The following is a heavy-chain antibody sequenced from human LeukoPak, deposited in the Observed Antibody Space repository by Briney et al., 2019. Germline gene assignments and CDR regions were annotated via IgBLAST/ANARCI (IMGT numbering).Heavy chain of an antibody. CDR1: GFTFSNAW. D-gene: IGHD2-15*01. CDR3: TTEGGWSFYFDH. J-gene: IGHJ4*02. CDR2: IKTKTDGGTT. V-gene: IGHV3-15*01. Sequence: GGSLRPSCAASGFTFSNAWMSWVRQAPGKGLEWVGRIKTKTDGGTTDYAAPVKGRFTISRDDSKNTLYLQMNSLKTEDTAVYYCTTEGGWSFYFDHWGQGTLVTVSS.